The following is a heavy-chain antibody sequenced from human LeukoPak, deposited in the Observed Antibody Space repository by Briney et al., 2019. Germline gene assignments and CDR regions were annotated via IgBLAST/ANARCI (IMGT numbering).Heavy chain of an antibody. CDR1: GFTFSSYA. CDR3: VREVRGATRWFDP. Sequence: GGSLRLSCSASGFTFSSYAMHWVRQDPGKGLEYVSAISSNGGSTYYADSVKGRITISRDNSKNTLYLQMSSLRAEDTAVYYCVREVRGATRWFDPWGQGTLVTVSS. D-gene: IGHD3-10*01. V-gene: IGHV3-64D*06. CDR2: ISSNGGST. J-gene: IGHJ5*02.